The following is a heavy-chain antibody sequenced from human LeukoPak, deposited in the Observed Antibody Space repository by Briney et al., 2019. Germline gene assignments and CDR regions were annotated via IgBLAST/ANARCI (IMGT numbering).Heavy chain of an antibody. Sequence: PSQTLSLTCTVSGGSISSGSYYWSWIRQPAGKGLEWIGRIYTSGSTNYNPSLKSRVTISVDTSKNQFSLKLSSVTAADTAVYYGARAASMVRGDLDCWGQGTLVTVSS. J-gene: IGHJ4*02. V-gene: IGHV4-61*02. CDR2: IYTSGST. D-gene: IGHD3-10*01. CDR3: ARAASMVRGDLDC. CDR1: GGSISSGSYY.